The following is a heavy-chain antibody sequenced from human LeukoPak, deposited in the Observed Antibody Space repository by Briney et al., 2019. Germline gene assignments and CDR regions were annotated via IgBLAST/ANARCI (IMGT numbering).Heavy chain of an antibody. Sequence: ASVKVSXKASGYTFTSYDINWVRQATGQGLEWMRWMNPNSGNTGYAQKFQGRVTMTRNTSISTAYMELSSLRSEDTAVYYCARGSVSEYQLLWPHYYYYMDVWGKGTTVTVSS. CDR2: MNPNSGNT. J-gene: IGHJ6*03. V-gene: IGHV1-8*01. CDR3: ARGSVSEYQLLWPHYYYYMDV. CDR1: GYTFTSYD. D-gene: IGHD2-2*01.